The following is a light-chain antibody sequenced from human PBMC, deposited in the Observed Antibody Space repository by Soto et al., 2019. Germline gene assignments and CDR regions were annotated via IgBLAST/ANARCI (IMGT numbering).Light chain of an antibody. J-gene: IGKJ2*01. CDR1: QSISSW. Sequence: DIQMTQSPSTLSASVGDRVTITCRASQSISSWLAWYQQKQGKAPKLLIYKASSLESGVPSRFSGSGSETEFTLTISSLQPDDFATYYCQQYNSYSPYTFGQGTKLEIK. V-gene: IGKV1-5*03. CDR3: QQYNSYSPYT. CDR2: KAS.